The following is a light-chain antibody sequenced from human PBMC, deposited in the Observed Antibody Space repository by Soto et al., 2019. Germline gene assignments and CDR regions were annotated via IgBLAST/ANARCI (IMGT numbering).Light chain of an antibody. CDR2: DVS. Sequence: QSVLTQPASVSGSPGQSITISCTGTSSDVGDYNYVSWYQQHPGKAPKLMLYDVSNRPSGISNRFSGSKSGNTASLTISGLQAEDEADYYCSSYTSSSTLFGTGTKSPS. CDR1: SSDVGDYNY. CDR3: SSYTSSSTL. J-gene: IGLJ1*01. V-gene: IGLV2-14*01.